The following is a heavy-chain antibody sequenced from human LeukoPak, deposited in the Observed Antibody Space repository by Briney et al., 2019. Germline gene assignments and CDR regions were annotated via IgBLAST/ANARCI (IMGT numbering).Heavy chain of an antibody. CDR1: GFTFSSYG. CDR2: IWYDGSNK. Sequence: GGSLRLSCAASGFTFSSYGMHWVRQAPGKGLEWVAVIWYDGSNKYYADSVKGRLTISRDNSKNTLYLQMNSLRAEDTAVYYCAKEPYDSSGYYFFSTDYWGQGTLVTVSS. J-gene: IGHJ4*02. V-gene: IGHV3-33*06. CDR3: AKEPYDSSGYYFFSTDY. D-gene: IGHD3-22*01.